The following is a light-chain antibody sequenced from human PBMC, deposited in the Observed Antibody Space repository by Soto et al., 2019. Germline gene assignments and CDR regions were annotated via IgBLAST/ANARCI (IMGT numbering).Light chain of an antibody. CDR1: SFNIGNNY. J-gene: IGLJ1*01. Sequence: QSALTQPPSVSAAPGQKVTISCSGSSFNIGNNYVSWYQQLPGTAPKLLIYENNKRPSGILDRFSGSKSGTSATLGITGLQTGDEADYYCGTWDSSLSAFVFGTGTQFT. CDR2: ENN. CDR3: GTWDSSLSAFV. V-gene: IGLV1-51*02.